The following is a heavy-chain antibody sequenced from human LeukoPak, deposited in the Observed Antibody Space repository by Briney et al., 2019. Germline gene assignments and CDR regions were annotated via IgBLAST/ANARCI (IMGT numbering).Heavy chain of an antibody. CDR1: GFTFSSYA. Sequence: PGGTLRLSCAASGFTFSSYAMHWVRQAPGKGLEWVAVISYDGSNKYYADSVKGRFTISRDNSKNTLYLQRNSLRAEDTAVYYCAREVTMIVVGDAFDIWGQGTMVTVSS. D-gene: IGHD3-22*01. J-gene: IGHJ3*02. CDR2: ISYDGSNK. CDR3: AREVTMIVVGDAFDI. V-gene: IGHV3-30-3*01.